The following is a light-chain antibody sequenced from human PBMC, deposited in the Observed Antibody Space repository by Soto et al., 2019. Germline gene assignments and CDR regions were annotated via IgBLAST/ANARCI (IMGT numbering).Light chain of an antibody. CDR1: QSVGSSY. Sequence: EIVLTPSPGTLSLSPGERATLSCRASQSVGSSYLAWYQQRPGQAPRLLIYGASSRATGIPDRFGGSGSGTDFTLTISRLEPEDFAVYYCQQYDSSPLTFGGGTKVEIK. J-gene: IGKJ4*01. V-gene: IGKV3-20*01. CDR3: QQYDSSPLT. CDR2: GAS.